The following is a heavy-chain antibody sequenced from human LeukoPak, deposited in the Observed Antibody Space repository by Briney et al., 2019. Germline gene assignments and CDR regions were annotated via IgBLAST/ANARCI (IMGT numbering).Heavy chain of an antibody. CDR2: IYHSGST. Sequence: PSETLSLTCTVSGYSISSGYYWGWIRQPPGKGLEWIGSIYHSGSTYYNPSLKSRVTISVDTSKNQFSLKLSSVTAADTAVYYCARGGPWDDSSGYSLDYWGQGTLVTVSS. CDR3: ARGGPWDDSSGYSLDY. CDR1: GYSISSGYY. J-gene: IGHJ4*02. D-gene: IGHD3-22*01. V-gene: IGHV4-38-2*02.